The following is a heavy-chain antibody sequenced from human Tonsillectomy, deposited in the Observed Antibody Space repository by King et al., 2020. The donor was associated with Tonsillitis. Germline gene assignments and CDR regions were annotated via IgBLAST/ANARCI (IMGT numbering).Heavy chain of an antibody. V-gene: IGHV3-74*01. D-gene: IGHD1/OR15-1a*01. Sequence: VQLVESGGGLVQPGGSLRLSCAASGFTFSSYWMHWVRQAPGKGLVWVSRIKSDGSSTSYADSVKGRFTISRDNAENTLYLQMNSLRAEDTAVYFCTRVRTVGFDAFDIWGQGTMVTVSS. J-gene: IGHJ3*02. CDR2: IKSDGSST. CDR1: GFTFSSYW. CDR3: TRVRTVGFDAFDI.